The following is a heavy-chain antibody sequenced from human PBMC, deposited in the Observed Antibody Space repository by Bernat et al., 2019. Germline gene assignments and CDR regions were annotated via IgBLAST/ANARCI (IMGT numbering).Heavy chain of an antibody. V-gene: IGHV3-7*03. J-gene: IGHJ4*02. CDR2: INQDGSET. D-gene: IGHD7-27*01. CDR3: ARSPRTGDVDY. CDR1: GFTFSVPW. Sequence: EVQLVESGGGLVQPGGSLRLAGAASGFTFSVPWRSWVRQAPGKGLEWVANINQDGSETYYVDSVRGRFTISRDNAKNSLSLQMNSLRADDTAVYYCARSPRTGDVDYWGQGTLVTVSS.